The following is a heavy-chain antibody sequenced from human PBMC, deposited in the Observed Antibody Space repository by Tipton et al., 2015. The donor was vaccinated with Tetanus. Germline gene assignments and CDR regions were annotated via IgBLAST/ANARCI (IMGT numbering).Heavy chain of an antibody. J-gene: IGHJ4*02. CDR3: AREVPAAGHFDS. CDR2: TYHTGGT. Sequence: TLSLTCTVSGGSISSGGYSWNWIRQPAGKGLEWLGYTYHTGGTYYSPSLKGRVTISVDRSSDQFSLKLSSVTAADTAIYYCAREVPAAGHFDSWGQGTLVTVSS. D-gene: IGHD2-2*01. CDR1: GGSISSGGYS. V-gene: IGHV4-30-2*01.